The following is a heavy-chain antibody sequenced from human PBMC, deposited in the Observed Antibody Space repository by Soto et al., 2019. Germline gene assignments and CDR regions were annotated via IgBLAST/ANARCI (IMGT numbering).Heavy chain of an antibody. V-gene: IGHV4-61*01. J-gene: IGHJ4*02. CDR3: ARRLFGSGWTLDS. CDR2: VYYSGST. Sequence: PSETQCLTYTVSGGYISSSSYYWSWIRQPPGKGLEWIGNVYYSGSTDYNSSLRSRVTISVDTSKNQFSLNMNSVTAADTAVYYCARRLFGSGWTLDSWGQGALV. CDR1: GGYISSSSYY. D-gene: IGHD6-19*01.